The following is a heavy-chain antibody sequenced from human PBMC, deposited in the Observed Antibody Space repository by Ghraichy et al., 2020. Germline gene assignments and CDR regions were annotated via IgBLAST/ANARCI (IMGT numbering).Heavy chain of an antibody. CDR3: ARQRYADSGLDN. CDR2: IYYTGTT. CDR1: GDSISNSY. J-gene: IGHJ4*02. D-gene: IGHD4-17*01. Sequence: SETLSLTCTVSGDSISNSYWTWIRQPPGERLEWIGYIYYTGTTNYSPSLKSRVTISIDTSKTHFSLKLTSVTAADTAVYYCARQRYADSGLDNWGQGTLVNVSS. V-gene: IGHV4-59*01.